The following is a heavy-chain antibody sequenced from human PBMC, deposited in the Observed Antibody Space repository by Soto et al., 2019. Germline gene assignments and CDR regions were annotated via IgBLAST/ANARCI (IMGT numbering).Heavy chain of an antibody. CDR2: INHSGST. V-gene: IGHV4-34*01. D-gene: IGHD6-6*01. CDR3: ARVQREIAARGGASYYYYYGMDV. J-gene: IGHJ6*02. Sequence: PSETLSLTCAVYGGSFSGYYWSWIRQPPGKGLEWVGEINHSGSTNYNPSPKSRVTISVDTSKNQFSLKLSSVTAADTAVYYCARVQREIAARGGASYYYYYGMDVWGQGTTVTVSS. CDR1: GGSFSGYY.